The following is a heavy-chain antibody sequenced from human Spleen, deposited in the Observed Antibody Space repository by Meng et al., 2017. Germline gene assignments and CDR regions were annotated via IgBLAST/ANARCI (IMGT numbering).Heavy chain of an antibody. D-gene: IGHD5-24*01. CDR3: ARGTPPMAHDFDY. Sequence: HVHLLHLRQDRLNRCDTLALFCVVCGVSLSAYDWLWLRRTLGKGLEWFGEINQSGTTKYTPSLRSRANIWVSSSPTTLSLKLRSLIAAESDMYYCARGTPPMAHDFDYWGQGTLVTVSS. CDR2: INQSGTT. J-gene: IGHJ4*02. CDR1: GVSLSAYD. V-gene: IGHV4-34*02.